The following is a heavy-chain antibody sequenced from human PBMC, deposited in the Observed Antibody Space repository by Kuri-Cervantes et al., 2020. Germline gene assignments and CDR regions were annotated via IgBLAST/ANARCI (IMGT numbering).Heavy chain of an antibody. J-gene: IGHJ4*02. CDR1: GFTFSSYA. D-gene: IGHD6-19*01. V-gene: IGHV3-30-3*01. CDR3: ARDHRYSSGWYLRSDGTGFDY. CDR2: ISYDGSNK. Sequence: GGSLRLSCAASGFTFSSYAMHWVRQAPGKGLEWVAVISYDGSNKYYADSVRGRFTISRDNSKNTLYLQMNSLRAEDTAVYYCARDHRYSSGWYLRSDGTGFDYWGQGTLVTVSS.